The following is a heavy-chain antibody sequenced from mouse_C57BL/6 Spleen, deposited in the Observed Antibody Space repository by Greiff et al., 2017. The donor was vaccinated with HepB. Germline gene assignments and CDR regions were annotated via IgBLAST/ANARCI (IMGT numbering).Heavy chain of an antibody. Sequence: EVMLVESGGGLVKPGGSLKLSCAASGFTFSSYAMSWVRQTPEKRLEWVATISDGGSYTYYPDNVKGRFTISRDTAKNNLYLQMSHLTSEDTAMYYCARDYYGSSYGYFDGWGTGTTVTVSS. J-gene: IGHJ1*03. D-gene: IGHD1-1*01. CDR1: GFTFSSYA. CDR2: ISDGGSYT. CDR3: ARDYYGSSYGYFDG. V-gene: IGHV5-4*01.